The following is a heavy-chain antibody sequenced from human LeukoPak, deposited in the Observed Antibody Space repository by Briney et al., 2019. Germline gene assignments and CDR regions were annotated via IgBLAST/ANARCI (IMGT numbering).Heavy chain of an antibody. CDR1: GYTFTGYY. J-gene: IGHJ4*02. CDR2: INPNSGGT. V-gene: IGHV1-2*02. Sequence: GASVKVSCKASGYTFTGYYMHWVRQAPGQGLEWMGWINPNSGGTNYAQKFQGRVTMTRDTSISTAYMELSRLRSDDTAVYYCARDPQWGDYYDSSGYQFDYWGQGTLVTASS. CDR3: ARDPQWGDYYDSSGYQFDY. D-gene: IGHD3-22*01.